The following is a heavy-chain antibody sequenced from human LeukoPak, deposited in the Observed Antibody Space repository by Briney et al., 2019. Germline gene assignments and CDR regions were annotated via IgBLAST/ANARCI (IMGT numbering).Heavy chain of an antibody. V-gene: IGHV4-59*01. CDR2: IYYSGST. D-gene: IGHD3-9*01. CDR3: ARVDKGYYYGMDV. CDR1: GGSISSYY. Sequence: SETLSLTCTVSGGSISSYYWSWIRQPPGKGLEWIGYIYYSGSTNYNPSLKSRVTISVDTSKNQFSLKLSSVTAADTAVYYCARVDKGYYYGMDVWGQGTTVTVSS. J-gene: IGHJ6*02.